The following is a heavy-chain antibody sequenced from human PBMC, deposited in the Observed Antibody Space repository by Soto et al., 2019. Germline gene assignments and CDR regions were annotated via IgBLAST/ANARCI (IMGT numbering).Heavy chain of an antibody. D-gene: IGHD3-3*01. V-gene: IGHV3-23*01. CDR3: AKDRTYYDFWSGYYPHLYFDY. Sequence: GGSMSLSCAAAGVTFSSYAMSWVRPAPGKGLEWVSAISGSGGSTYYADSVKGRFTISRDNSKNTLYLQMNSLRAEDTAVYYCAKDRTYYDFWSGYYPHLYFDYWGQGTLVTVSS. CDR2: ISGSGGST. J-gene: IGHJ4*02. CDR1: GVTFSSYA.